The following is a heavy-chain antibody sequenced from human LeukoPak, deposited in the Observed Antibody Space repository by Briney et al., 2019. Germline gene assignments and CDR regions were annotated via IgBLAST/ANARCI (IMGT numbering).Heavy chain of an antibody. CDR3: ARGSSNYDFWSGYFGR. CDR1: GGTFSSYA. Sequence: SVKVSCKASGGTFSSYAISWVRQAPGHGLEWMGGIIPIFGTANYAQKFQGRVTITTDESTSTAYMELSSLRSEDTAVYYCARGSSNYDFWSGYFGRWGQGTLVTVSS. CDR2: IIPIFGTA. J-gene: IGHJ4*02. D-gene: IGHD3-3*01. V-gene: IGHV1-69*05.